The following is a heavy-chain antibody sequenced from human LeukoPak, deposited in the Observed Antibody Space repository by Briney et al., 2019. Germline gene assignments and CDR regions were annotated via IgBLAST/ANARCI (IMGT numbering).Heavy chain of an antibody. V-gene: IGHV3-73*01. J-gene: IGHJ3*02. D-gene: IGHD6-6*01. CDR2: IRSKANSYAT. Sequence: PGGSLRLSCAASGFTFSGSAMHWVRQASGKGLEWVGRIRSKANSYATAYAASVKGRFTISRDNAKNSLYLQMNSLRAEDTAVYYCARDILGIAADHDAFDIWGQGTMVTVSS. CDR1: GFTFSGSA. CDR3: ARDILGIAADHDAFDI.